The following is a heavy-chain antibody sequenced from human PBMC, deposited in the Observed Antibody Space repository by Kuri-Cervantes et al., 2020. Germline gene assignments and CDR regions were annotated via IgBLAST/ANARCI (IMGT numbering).Heavy chain of an antibody. CDR3: ANERSVTTGYYSDY. V-gene: IGHV3-30-3*02. D-gene: IGHD4-17*01. CDR2: ISYDGSNK. CDR1: GFTFSSYA. J-gene: IGHJ4*02. Sequence: GESLKISCAASGFTFSSYAMHWVRQAPGKGLEWVAVISYDGSNKYYADSVKGRFTISRDNSKNTLYLQMNSLRAEDTALYYCANERSVTTGYYSDYWGQGTLVTVSS.